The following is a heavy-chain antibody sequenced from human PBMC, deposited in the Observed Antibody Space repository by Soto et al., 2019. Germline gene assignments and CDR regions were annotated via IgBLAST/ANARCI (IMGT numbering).Heavy chain of an antibody. D-gene: IGHD2-8*01. CDR1: GFTFSSYP. Sequence: GGSLRLSCAPSGFTFSSYPIHWVRQAPGKGPVWVSRITEDGSGTTYADSVKGRFTVTRDNAKNTMYLQMSGLGAEDAAVYHCVRGTNGWRGMDYWGQGTLVTVSS. V-gene: IGHV3-74*01. CDR2: ITEDGSGT. CDR3: VRGTNGWRGMDY. J-gene: IGHJ4*02.